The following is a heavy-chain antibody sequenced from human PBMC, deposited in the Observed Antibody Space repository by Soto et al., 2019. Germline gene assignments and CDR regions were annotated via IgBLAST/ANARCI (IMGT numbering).Heavy chain of an antibody. Sequence: ASVKVSCKASGYTFTSYHINWARQATGQGLERMGWMNPNSGNTAYAQKFEGRVTMTRNTSISTAYMELSSLRSEDTAVYYCARVAGSVSCTNGVCYRDYDYYYGMDVRGQGTTGTVS. CDR3: ARVAGSVSCTNGVCYRDYDYYYGMDV. J-gene: IGHJ6*02. CDR2: MNPNSGNT. CDR1: GYTFTSYH. V-gene: IGHV1-8*01. D-gene: IGHD2-8*01.